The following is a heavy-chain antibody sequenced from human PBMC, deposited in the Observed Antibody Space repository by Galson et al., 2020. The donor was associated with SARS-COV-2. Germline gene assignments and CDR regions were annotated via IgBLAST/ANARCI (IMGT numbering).Heavy chain of an antibody. CDR2: IIHRGDT. J-gene: IGHJ6*02. CDR3: ASRPVTPGGMDV. V-gene: IGHV4-4*02. CDR1: GGSISSSDW. Sequence: SETLSLTCDVSGGSISSSDWWTWVRQPPGQGLQWIGQIIHRGDTNYNPSLKSRVTISVDTSKNVLSLKVSALSAADTAVYYCASRPVTPGGMDVWGQGTTVTVSS. D-gene: IGHD4-17*01.